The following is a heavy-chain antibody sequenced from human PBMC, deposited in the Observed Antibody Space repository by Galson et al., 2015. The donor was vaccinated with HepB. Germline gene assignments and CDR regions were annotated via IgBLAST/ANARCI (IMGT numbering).Heavy chain of an antibody. Sequence: SVKVSCKASGDTLSSYTISWVRQAPGQGLEWMGRIIPVAGIANYAQKFQGRVTVTADKTTSTAYMELSSLRSEDTAVYYCARGIAAAGTAWNWFDPWGQGTLVTVSS. CDR1: GDTLSSYT. CDR2: IIPVAGIA. J-gene: IGHJ5*02. D-gene: IGHD6-13*01. V-gene: IGHV1-69*02. CDR3: ARGIAAAGTAWNWFDP.